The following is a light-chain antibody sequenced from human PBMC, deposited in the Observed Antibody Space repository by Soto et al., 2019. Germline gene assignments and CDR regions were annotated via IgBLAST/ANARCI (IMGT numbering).Light chain of an antibody. Sequence: QSVLTQPPSVSVAPGQRVTISCTGSSSNIGAGYDVHWYQHRPGTSPKLLIFGNINRPSGVPDLFSGSKAGTSASLAITACKAEEEGDYYCQSYDSTLSARYVFGTGTKATV. CDR1: SSNIGAGYD. CDR2: GNI. V-gene: IGLV1-40*01. J-gene: IGLJ1*01. CDR3: QSYDSTLSARYV.